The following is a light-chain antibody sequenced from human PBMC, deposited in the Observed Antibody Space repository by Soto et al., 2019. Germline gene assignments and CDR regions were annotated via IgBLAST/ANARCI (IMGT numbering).Light chain of an antibody. CDR2: GVS. CDR3: QHYGNSLWL. Sequence: EIVLTQSPGTLSLSPGERATLSCRASQSLTSTSFAWYQQKLGQAPRLLIYGVSARATGIPDRFSGSGSGTDFTLPSNRLDPDDFAVYFCQHYGNSLWLFVQGTKVEIK. V-gene: IGKV3-20*01. CDR1: QSLTSTS. J-gene: IGKJ1*01.